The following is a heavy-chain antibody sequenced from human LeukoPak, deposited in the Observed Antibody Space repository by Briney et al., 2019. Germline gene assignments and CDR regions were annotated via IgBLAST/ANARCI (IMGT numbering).Heavy chain of an antibody. D-gene: IGHD5-18*01. Sequence: GGSLRLSCAASGFTFSSYGMHWVRQAPGKGREWVAVIWYDGSNKYYADSVKGRFTISRDNSKNTLYLQMNSLRAEDTAVYYCARDGGYSYGYFDYWGQGTLVTVSP. CDR3: ARDGGYSYGYFDY. J-gene: IGHJ4*02. CDR2: IWYDGSNK. V-gene: IGHV3-33*01. CDR1: GFTFSSYG.